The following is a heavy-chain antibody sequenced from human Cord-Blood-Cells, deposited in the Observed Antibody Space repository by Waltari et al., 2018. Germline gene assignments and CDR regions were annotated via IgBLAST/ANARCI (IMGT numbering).Heavy chain of an antibody. D-gene: IGHD7-27*01. J-gene: IGHJ4*02. CDR1: GYTLTELS. Sequence: QPQLVQSGPEVKKPGASVKVSCKVAGYTLTELSLHYVRRAPGKGLEWMGGFDPEDGETIYAQKFQGRVTMTEDTSTDTAYMELSSLRSEDTAVYYCATDSHDAENWGGYWGQGTLVTVSS. V-gene: IGHV1-24*01. CDR3: ATDSHDAENWGGY. CDR2: FDPEDGET.